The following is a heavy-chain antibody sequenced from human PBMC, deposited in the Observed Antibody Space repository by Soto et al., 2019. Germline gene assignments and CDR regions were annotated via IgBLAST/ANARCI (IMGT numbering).Heavy chain of an antibody. D-gene: IGHD3-22*01. V-gene: IGHV4-59*01. CDR2: IHNSGTS. J-gene: IGHJ5*01. Sequence: QVQLQESGPGLVKPSETLSLSCTVSGDTSTSYYWGWIRQAPGKGLEWIGHIHNSGTSTHNPSLNGRVTISIDMSKKPFSLQLTSLTSADTAVYYCVRDFYDSVGYTLFDSWSQGTLVTVSS. CDR3: VRDFYDSVGYTLFDS. CDR1: GDTSTSYY.